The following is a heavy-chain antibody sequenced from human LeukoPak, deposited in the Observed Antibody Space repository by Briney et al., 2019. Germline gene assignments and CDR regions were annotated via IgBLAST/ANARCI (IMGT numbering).Heavy chain of an antibody. V-gene: IGHV3-30*03. D-gene: IGHD6-13*01. Sequence: GGSLRLSCAASGFTFSSFGMHWVRQAPGKGLEWVAVISYDGSNKYYADSVKGRFTISRDNSKNTLYLQMNSLRAEDTAVYYCASDSSSWSPYYFDYWGQGTLVTVSS. CDR3: ASDSSSWSPYYFDY. CDR1: GFTFSSFG. CDR2: ISYDGSNK. J-gene: IGHJ4*02.